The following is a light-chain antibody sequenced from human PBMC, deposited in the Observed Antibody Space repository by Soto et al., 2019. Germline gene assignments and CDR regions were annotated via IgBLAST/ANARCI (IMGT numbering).Light chain of an antibody. Sequence: EVVLTQSPGTLSLSPGERATLSSRASQRVRSLYLAWYQQKPGQPPRLLIYDASSRATDIPDRFSGSGSATDFTLTISRLEPEDFAIYYCQHYANSLWTFGQGTKVDIK. V-gene: IGKV3-20*01. CDR1: QRVRSLY. CDR2: DAS. CDR3: QHYANSLWT. J-gene: IGKJ1*01.